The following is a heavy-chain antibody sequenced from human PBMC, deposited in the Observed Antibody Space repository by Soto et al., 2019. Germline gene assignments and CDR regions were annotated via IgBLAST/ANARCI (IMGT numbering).Heavy chain of an antibody. J-gene: IGHJ6*02. CDR2: IYPGDSDT. CDR3: ASSGGVVVPAARGYFIDYYGMDV. CDR1: GYSFTSYW. Sequence: GESLKISCKGSGYSFTSYWIGWVRQMPGKGLEWMGIIYPGDSDTRYSPSFQGPVTISADKSISTAYLQWSSLKASDTAMYYCASSGGVVVPAARGYFIDYYGMDVWGQGTTVTVSS. D-gene: IGHD2-2*01. V-gene: IGHV5-51*01.